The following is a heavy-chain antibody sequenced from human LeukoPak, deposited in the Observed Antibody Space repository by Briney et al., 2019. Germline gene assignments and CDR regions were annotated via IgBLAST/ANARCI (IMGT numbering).Heavy chain of an antibody. V-gene: IGHV3-74*01. J-gene: IGHJ6*02. D-gene: IGHD2-2*01. CDR1: GFTFSRYW. CDR2: VNSDGRST. Sequence: GGSLRLSCAASGFTFSRYWMHWVGQAPGKGLVWVSRVNSDGRSTSYADSVKGRFTISRDNAKNTLYLQMNSLRAEDTAVYYCARELGYCSSTSCYGYYGMDVWGQGTTVTVSS. CDR3: ARELGYCSSTSCYGYYGMDV.